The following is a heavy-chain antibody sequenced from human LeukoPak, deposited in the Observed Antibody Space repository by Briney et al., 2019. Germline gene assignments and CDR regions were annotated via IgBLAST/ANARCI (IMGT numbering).Heavy chain of an antibody. CDR3: ARIHVVYIAAAEPDY. V-gene: IGHV1-18*01. D-gene: IGHD6-13*01. CDR1: GYTFTSYD. J-gene: IGHJ4*02. CDR2: ISAYNGNT. Sequence: ASVKVSCKASGYTFTSYDINWVRQATGQGLEWMGWISAYNGNTNYAQKLQGRVTMTTDTSTSTAYMELRSLRSDDTAVYYCARIHVVYIAAAEPDYWGQGTLVTVSS.